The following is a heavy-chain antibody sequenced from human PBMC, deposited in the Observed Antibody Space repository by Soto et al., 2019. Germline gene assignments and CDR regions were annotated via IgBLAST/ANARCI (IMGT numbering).Heavy chain of an antibody. CDR3: ARSHTPHSGYSWNSRGLRGDAFDI. V-gene: IGHV1-46*01. CDR1: GYTFTSYY. Sequence: ASVKASCKASGYTFTSYYMHWVRQAPGQGLEWMGIINPSGGSTSYAQKFQGRVTMTRDTSTSTVYMELSSLRSEDTAVYYCARSHTPHSGYSWNSRGLRGDAFDICGQGPLVT. CDR2: INPSGGST. J-gene: IGHJ3*02. D-gene: IGHD5-12*01.